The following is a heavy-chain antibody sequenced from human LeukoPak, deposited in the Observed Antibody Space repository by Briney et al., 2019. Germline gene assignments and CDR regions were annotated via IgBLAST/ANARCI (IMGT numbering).Heavy chain of an antibody. V-gene: IGHV3-30*02. CDR2: ILHDGSNK. D-gene: IGHD3-22*01. J-gene: IGHJ4*02. Sequence: GGSLRLSCVASGFTFSHFAMHWVRQAPGKGLEWVTFILHDGSNKYYADSVRGRFTVSRDNSKNTLYLQMNSLGAEDTAVFYCAKEYYFDNRGTYYFDSWGQGTLVTVSS. CDR3: AKEYYFDNRGTYYFDS. CDR1: GFTFSHFA.